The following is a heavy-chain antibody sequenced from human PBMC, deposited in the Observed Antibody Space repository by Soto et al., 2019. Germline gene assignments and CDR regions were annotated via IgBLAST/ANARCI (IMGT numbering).Heavy chain of an antibody. Sequence: ASVKVSCKASGYDFTAYDINWVRQASGQGLEWMGWMNPINGAAGSARRFQGRISMTRNTATGTAYLELTNLRSDDSAVYYCGRGPSPREPAGDTPYYYAMDVWGQGTKVTVSS. D-gene: IGHD2-2*01. CDR3: GRGPSPREPAGDTPYYYAMDV. J-gene: IGHJ6*02. CDR1: GYDFTAYD. CDR2: MNPINGAA. V-gene: IGHV1-8*02.